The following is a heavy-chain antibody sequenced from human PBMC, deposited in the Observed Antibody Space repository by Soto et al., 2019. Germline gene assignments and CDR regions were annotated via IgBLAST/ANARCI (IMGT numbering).Heavy chain of an antibody. V-gene: IGHV3-74*03. D-gene: IGHD3-10*01. Sequence: GGSLRLSCTASGFPFSSYWMHWVRQAPGKGLVWISRSNSDASSTTYADSVKGRFTISRDNAENTLFLQMNSLRVDDTAVYYCARGYYGSEGTEYFQHWGRGTLVTVSS. CDR3: ARGYYGSEGTEYFQH. CDR2: SNSDASST. J-gene: IGHJ1*01. CDR1: GFPFSSYW.